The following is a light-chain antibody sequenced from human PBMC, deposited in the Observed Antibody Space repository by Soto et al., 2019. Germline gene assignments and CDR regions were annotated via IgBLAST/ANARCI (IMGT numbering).Light chain of an antibody. V-gene: IGKV1-39*01. CDR1: QNINRH. J-gene: IGKJ5*01. CDR3: QQSHSVSPDT. Sequence: DIQMTQSPSSLSASVGDRVTITCRASQNINRHLNWYQQKPGKATKLLIYVASSLQSGVPSRFSGSGSGKEFTLTISSLQPEDFATYYCQQSHSVSPDTFGQGIRLEI. CDR2: VAS.